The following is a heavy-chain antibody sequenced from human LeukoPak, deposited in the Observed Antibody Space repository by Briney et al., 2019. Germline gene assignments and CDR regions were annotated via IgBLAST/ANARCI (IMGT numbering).Heavy chain of an antibody. CDR1: GFTFTSSA. J-gene: IGHJ3*02. V-gene: IGHV1-58*02. D-gene: IGHD3-22*01. CDR3: AKDRRITMIGAI. Sequence: ASVKVSCKASGFTFTSSAMQWVRQARGQRLEWIGWIVVGSGNTNYAQKFQERVTITRDMSTSTAYMELSSLRSEDTAVYYCAKDRRITMIGAIWGQGTMVTVSS. CDR2: IVVGSGNT.